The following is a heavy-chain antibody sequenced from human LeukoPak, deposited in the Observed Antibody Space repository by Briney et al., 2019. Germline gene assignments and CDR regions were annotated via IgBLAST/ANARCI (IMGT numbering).Heavy chain of an antibody. D-gene: IGHD5-18*01. V-gene: IGHV4-38-2*01. CDR1: GYPISSGYY. CDR2: IYHSGST. CDR3: ARIRGYSYGDAFDI. Sequence: SETLSLTCAVSGYPISSGYYWGWIRQPPGKGLEWIGSIYHSGSTYYNPSLKSRVTISVDTSKNQFSLKLSSVTAADTAVYYCARIRGYSYGDAFDIWGQGTMVTVSS. J-gene: IGHJ3*02.